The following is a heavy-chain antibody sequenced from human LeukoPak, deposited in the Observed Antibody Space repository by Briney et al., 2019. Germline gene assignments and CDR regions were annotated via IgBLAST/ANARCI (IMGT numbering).Heavy chain of an antibody. D-gene: IGHD6-13*01. CDR2: IYPGDSDT. CDR1: GYSFTSYW. J-gene: IGHJ5*02. V-gene: IGHV5-51*01. Sequence: GESLKISCKGSGYSFTSYWFGWVRQMPGKGLGWLGIIYPGDSDTRYSPSFQGQVTISADKSISTAYLQWSSLKASDTAMYYCASQGYAAAAGFWFDPWGQGTLVTVSS. CDR3: ASQGYAAAAGFWFDP.